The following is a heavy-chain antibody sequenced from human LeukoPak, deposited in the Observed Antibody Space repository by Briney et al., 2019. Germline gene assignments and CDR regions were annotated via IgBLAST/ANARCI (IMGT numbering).Heavy chain of an antibody. V-gene: IGHV6-1*01. CDR2: TYYRTKWYN. CDR1: GDSVSSNSAA. CDR3: ARGAQQNRVNYFDY. Sequence: SQTLSLTCAISGDSVSSNSAAWNWIRQSPSRGLEWLGRTYYRTKWYNDYAGSVKSRITINPDTSKNQFSLQLNSVTPEDTAVYYCARGAQQNRVNYFDYWGQGTLVTVSS. D-gene: IGHD4-11*01. J-gene: IGHJ4*02.